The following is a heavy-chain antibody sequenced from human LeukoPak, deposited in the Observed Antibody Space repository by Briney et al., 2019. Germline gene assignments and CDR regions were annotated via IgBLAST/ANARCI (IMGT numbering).Heavy chain of an antibody. Sequence: GGSLRLSCAASGFTFSSYAMHWVRQAPGKGLEWVAVISYDGSNKYYADSVKGRFTISRDNSKNTLYLQMNSLRAEDTAVYYCAREKYQLLFRAFDIGGQGTMVTVSS. J-gene: IGHJ3*02. CDR2: ISYDGSNK. CDR1: GFTFSSYA. CDR3: AREKYQLLFRAFDI. D-gene: IGHD2-2*01. V-gene: IGHV3-30-3*01.